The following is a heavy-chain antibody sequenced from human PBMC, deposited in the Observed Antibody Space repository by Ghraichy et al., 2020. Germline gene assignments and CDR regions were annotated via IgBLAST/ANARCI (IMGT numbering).Heavy chain of an antibody. J-gene: IGHJ4*02. D-gene: IGHD3-22*01. CDR2: IRYDGSNK. Sequence: GGSLRLSCAASGFTFSSYGMHWVRQAPGKGLEWVAFIRYDGSNKYYADSVKGRFTISRDNSKNTLYLQMNSLRAEDTAVYYCAKEVHDSSGYYPEDYFDYWGQGTLVIVSA. V-gene: IGHV3-30*02. CDR3: AKEVHDSSGYYPEDYFDY. CDR1: GFTFSSYG.